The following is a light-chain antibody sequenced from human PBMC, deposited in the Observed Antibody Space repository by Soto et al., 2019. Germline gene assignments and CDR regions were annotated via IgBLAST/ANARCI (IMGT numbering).Light chain of an antibody. J-gene: IGKJ4*01. CDR2: DAS. CDR3: QQANSFPHT. Sequence: DIQMTQSPSSVSASVGDRVTTTCRASQGIGSWLAWYQQKPGKAPNLLIYDASKLHSGVPSRFSGSGSGTDFSLTISSLQPEDFATYYCQQANSFPHTFGGGTKVEI. CDR1: QGIGSW. V-gene: IGKV1-12*01.